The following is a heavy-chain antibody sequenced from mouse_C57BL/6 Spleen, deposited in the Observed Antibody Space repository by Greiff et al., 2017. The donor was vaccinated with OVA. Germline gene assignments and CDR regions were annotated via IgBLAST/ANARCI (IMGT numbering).Heavy chain of an antibody. CDR1: GFTFSSYG. CDR3: ASYDYDWFAY. D-gene: IGHD2-4*01. CDR2: ISSGGSYT. Sequence: EVQLVESGGDLVKPGGSLKLSCAASGFTFSSYGMSWVRQTPDKRLEWVATISSGGSYTYYPDSVKGRFTISRDNAKNTLYLQMSSLKSEDTAMYDCASYDYDWFAYWGQGTLVTVSA. J-gene: IGHJ3*01. V-gene: IGHV5-6*01.